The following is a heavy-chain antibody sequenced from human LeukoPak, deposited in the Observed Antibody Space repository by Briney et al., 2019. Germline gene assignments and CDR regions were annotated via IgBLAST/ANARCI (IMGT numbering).Heavy chain of an antibody. J-gene: IGHJ6*03. D-gene: IGHD5-18*01. CDR2: ISYDGSNK. V-gene: IGHV3-30*04. CDR3: ARDHGYSYGPYYYYYMDV. CDR1: GFTFSSYA. Sequence: PGGSLRLSCAASGFTFSSYAMHWVRQAPGKGLEWVAVISYDGSNKYYADSVKGRFTISRDNSKNTLYLQMNSLRAEDTAVYYCARDHGYSYGPYYYYYMDVWGKGTTVTVSS.